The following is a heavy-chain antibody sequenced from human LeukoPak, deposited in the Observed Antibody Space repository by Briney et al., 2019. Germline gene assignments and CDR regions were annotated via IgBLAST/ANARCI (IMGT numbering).Heavy chain of an antibody. J-gene: IGHJ2*01. Sequence: GGSLRLSCAASGFTVSNNYMSWVRQAPGKGLEWVSVIYSGGSTHHADSVKGRFTISRHNSKNTLYLQMNSLRAEDTAVYYCASVSGYWYFDLWGRGTLVTVSS. CDR2: IYSGGST. V-gene: IGHV3-53*04. CDR3: ASVSGYWYFDL. CDR1: GFTVSNNY.